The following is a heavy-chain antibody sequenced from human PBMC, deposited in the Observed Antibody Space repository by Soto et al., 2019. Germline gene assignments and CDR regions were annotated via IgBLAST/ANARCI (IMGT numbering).Heavy chain of an antibody. CDR1: GFTFGDYA. CDR3: TRDFGSGNYDFWSGFRYYYYGMDV. V-gene: IGHV3-49*03. Sequence: PGGSLRLSCTASGFTFGDYAMSWFRQAPGKGLEWVGFIRSKAYGGTTEYAASVKGRFTISRDDSKSIAYLQMNSLKTEDTAVYYCTRDFGSGNYDFWSGFRYYYYGMDVWGQGTTVTVSS. D-gene: IGHD3-3*01. CDR2: IRSKAYGGTT. J-gene: IGHJ6*02.